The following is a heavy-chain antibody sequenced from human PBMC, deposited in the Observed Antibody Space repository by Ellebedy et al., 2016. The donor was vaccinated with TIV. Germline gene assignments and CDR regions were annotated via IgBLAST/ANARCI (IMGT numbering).Heavy chain of an antibody. J-gene: IGHJ4*02. Sequence: SETLSLXXGVSGGSIRSNNWWHWVRQPPGKGLEWIGEIYHSGTTNYNPSLKSRLTISVDKSKDQFSLRLNSVTAADTAVYFCAREAAAGTDVDWGQGALATVSS. CDR3: AREAAAGTDVD. D-gene: IGHD6-13*01. CDR1: GGSIRSNNW. V-gene: IGHV4-4*02. CDR2: IYHSGTT.